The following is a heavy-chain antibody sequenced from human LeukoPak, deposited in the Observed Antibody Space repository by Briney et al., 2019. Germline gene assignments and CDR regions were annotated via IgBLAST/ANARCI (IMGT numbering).Heavy chain of an antibody. CDR1: SDSISDYY. CDR3: VRVHYSSGSLSSWFDP. V-gene: IGHV4-59*08. CDR2: ISYSGGV. D-gene: IGHD3-10*01. Sequence: PSETLSLTCTVSSDSISDYYWGWIRQPPGKGLEWIGYISYSGGVSYSPSLKPPVTISLDTSKNQVSLKLGSVTAADTAIYYCVRVHYSSGSLSSWFDPWGRGILVTVSS. J-gene: IGHJ5*02.